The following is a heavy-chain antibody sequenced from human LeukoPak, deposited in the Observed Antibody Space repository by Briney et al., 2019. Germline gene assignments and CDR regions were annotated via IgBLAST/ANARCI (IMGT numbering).Heavy chain of an antibody. CDR3: ARPRGYYDILTGRPGAFDI. CDR1: GGSISSYY. D-gene: IGHD3-9*01. CDR2: IYYSGST. V-gene: IGHV4-59*12. Sequence: PSETLSLTCTVSGGSISSYYWSWIRQPPGKGLEWIGYIYYSGSTNYNPSLKSRVTISVDTSKNQFSLKLSSVTAADTAVYYCARPRGYYDILTGRPGAFDIWGQGAMVTVSS. J-gene: IGHJ3*02.